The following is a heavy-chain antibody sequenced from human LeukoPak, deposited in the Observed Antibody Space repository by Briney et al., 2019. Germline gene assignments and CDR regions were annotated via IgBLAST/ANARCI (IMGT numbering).Heavy chain of an antibody. Sequence: GGSLRLSRAASGFTVSSNYMSWVRQAPGKGLEWVSVIYSGGSTYYADSVKGRFTISRDNSKNTLYLQMNSLRAEDTAVYYCASVDRIAAAGTKDVWGQGTTVTVSS. J-gene: IGHJ6*02. CDR3: ASVDRIAAAGTKDV. V-gene: IGHV3-53*01. CDR1: GFTVSSNY. CDR2: IYSGGST. D-gene: IGHD6-13*01.